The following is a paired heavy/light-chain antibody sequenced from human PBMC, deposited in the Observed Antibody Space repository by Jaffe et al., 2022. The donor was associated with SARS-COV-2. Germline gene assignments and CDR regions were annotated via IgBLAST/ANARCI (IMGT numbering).Light chain of an antibody. CDR2: LGS. CDR1: QSLLHSNGYNY. CDR3: MQALETPT. V-gene: IGKV2-28*01. J-gene: IGKJ4*01. Sequence: EIVMTQSPLSLAVTPGEPASISCRSSQSLLHSNGYNYLDWYLQKPGRSPQLLIFLGSKRASGVPDRFSGSGSGTDFTLKISRVEAEDVGVYYCMQALETPTFGGGTKVEVK.
Heavy chain of an antibody. CDR3: SRGEGRETYCSGTGKCYSAFDS. D-gene: IGHD2-15*01. CDR1: GFTFGDFT. CDR2: IRSSAFGETT. J-gene: IGHJ4*02. Sequence: VQLVESGGGLVLPGRSLRLSCMTSGFTFGDFTMSWFRQAPGKGLEWVGFIRSSAFGETTSYAAAVKGRFSLSRDESKSIAHLQMDRLKSEDTAVYYCSRGEGRETYCSGTGKCYSAFDSWGQGTLVIVS. V-gene: IGHV3-49*03.